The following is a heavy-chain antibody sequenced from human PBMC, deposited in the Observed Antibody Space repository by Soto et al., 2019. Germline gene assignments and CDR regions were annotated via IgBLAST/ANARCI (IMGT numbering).Heavy chain of an antibody. CDR2: ISYDGSNK. D-gene: IGHD5-18*01. CDR3: ARDGPYSYGTFDY. Sequence: GGSLRLSCEASGFTFSRYSMNWARQAPGKGLEWVAVISYDGSNKYYADSVKGRFTISRDNSKNTLYLQMNSLRAEDKAVYYCARDGPYSYGTFDYWGQGTLVTVSS. J-gene: IGHJ4*02. CDR1: GFTFSRYS. V-gene: IGHV3-30*03.